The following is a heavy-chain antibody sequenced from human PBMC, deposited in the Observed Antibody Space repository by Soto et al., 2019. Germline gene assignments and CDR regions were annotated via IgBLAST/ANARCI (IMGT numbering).Heavy chain of an antibody. CDR3: ARSGTLRFLEWLLPMDAFDI. Sequence: SETLSLTCAVSGGSISSSNWWSWVRQPPGKGLEWIGEIYHSGSTNYNPSLKSRVTISVDKSKNQFSLKLSSVTAADTAVYYCARSGTLRFLEWLLPMDAFDIWGQGTMVT. CDR1: GGSISSSNW. CDR2: IYHSGST. V-gene: IGHV4-4*02. J-gene: IGHJ3*02. D-gene: IGHD3-3*01.